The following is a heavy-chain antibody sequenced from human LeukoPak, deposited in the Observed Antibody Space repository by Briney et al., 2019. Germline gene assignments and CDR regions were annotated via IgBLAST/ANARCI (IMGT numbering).Heavy chain of an antibody. CDR2: IYRSGST. J-gene: IGHJ3*01. V-gene: IGHV4-4*02. CDR3: ATLVGGLPQERGAFDV. D-gene: IGHD1-26*01. Sequence: PSGTLSLTCAVSGGSISSNNWWSWVRQPPGKGLDWIGEIYRSGSTSYNPSLKSRVTISVDTSKNQFSLKLSSVTDADTAVFYCATLVGGLPQERGAFDVWGQGTLVTVSS. CDR1: GGSISSNNW.